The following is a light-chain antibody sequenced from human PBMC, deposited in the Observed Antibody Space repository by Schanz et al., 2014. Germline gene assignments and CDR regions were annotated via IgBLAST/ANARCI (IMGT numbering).Light chain of an antibody. V-gene: IGLV2-8*01. CDR2: EVT. CDR1: TSDVGGFDY. Sequence: QSALTQPASVSGSPGQSITISCTGTTSDVGGFDYVSWYQQQPGKAPKLMIYEVTKRPSGVPDRFSGSKSGNTASLTVSGLQAEDEADYYCSSYAGSNNFVVFGGGTKVTVL. J-gene: IGLJ2*01. CDR3: SSYAGSNNFVV.